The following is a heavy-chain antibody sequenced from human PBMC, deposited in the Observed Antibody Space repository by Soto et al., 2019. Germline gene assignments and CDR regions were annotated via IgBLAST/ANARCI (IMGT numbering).Heavy chain of an antibody. CDR3: ARDGNYYTSSNGHCCDP. V-gene: IGHV1-2*02. D-gene: IGHD1-26*01. CDR1: GYTFSEFH. J-gene: IGHJ5*02. Sequence: LMQSGAEVKKPGASVKVSCKTSGYTFSEFHLHWVRQTAGQGLEWMGWINPNSGDTQTAAKCQGRDTMTSDTSTGVAYMELTTLRSDDTAVYYCARDGNYYTSSNGHCCDPWGEGTLITFSS. CDR2: INPNSGDT.